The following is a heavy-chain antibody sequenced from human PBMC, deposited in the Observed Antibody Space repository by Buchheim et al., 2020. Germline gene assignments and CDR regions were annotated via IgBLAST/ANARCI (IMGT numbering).Heavy chain of an antibody. CDR1: GGSISSGDYY. Sequence: QVQLQESGPGLVKPSQTLSLTCTVSGGSISSGDYYWSWIRQPPGKGLEWIGYIYYSGSTYYNPSLKSRVTISVDTSKNHFPLKLSSGTAADTAVYNCARASHDSSGYYYLDYWGQGTL. V-gene: IGHV4-30-4*01. J-gene: IGHJ4*02. CDR2: IYYSGST. D-gene: IGHD3-22*01. CDR3: ARASHDSSGYYYLDY.